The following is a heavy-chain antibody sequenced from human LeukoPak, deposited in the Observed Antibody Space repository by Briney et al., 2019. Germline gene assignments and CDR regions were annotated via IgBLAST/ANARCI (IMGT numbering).Heavy chain of an antibody. Sequence: GGSLRLSCAASGSTFNNYAMSWVRQAPGKGLEWVSAISASGGTTYYADSVKGRFTISRDNSENTLFLQMNSLRAEDTAVYYCAKEPREYCSSTSCPNWFDSWGQGTLVTVSS. V-gene: IGHV3-23*01. D-gene: IGHD2-2*01. CDR1: GSTFNNYA. J-gene: IGHJ5*01. CDR2: ISASGGTT. CDR3: AKEPREYCSSTSCPNWFDS.